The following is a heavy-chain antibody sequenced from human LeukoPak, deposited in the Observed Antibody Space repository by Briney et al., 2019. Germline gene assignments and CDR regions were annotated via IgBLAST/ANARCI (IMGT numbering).Heavy chain of an antibody. CDR2: FDPEDGET. Sequence: ASVKVSCKVSGYTLTELSMHWVRQAPGKGLEWMGGFDPEDGETIYAQKFQGRVTMTEDTSTDTAYMELSSLRSEDTAVYYCATTNAVVVVVAFDIWGQGTMVTVSS. D-gene: IGHD3-22*01. V-gene: IGHV1-24*01. CDR3: ATTNAVVVVVAFDI. CDR1: GYTLTELS. J-gene: IGHJ3*02.